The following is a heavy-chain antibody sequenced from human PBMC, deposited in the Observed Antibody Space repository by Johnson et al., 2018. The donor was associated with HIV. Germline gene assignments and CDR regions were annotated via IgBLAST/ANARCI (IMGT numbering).Heavy chain of an antibody. CDR2: TRNKAHSYTT. J-gene: IGHJ3*01. V-gene: IGHV3-72*01. CDR3: ATERGVSEWLRRPFDAFDV. D-gene: IGHD3-3*01. CDR1: GFTFTDHY. Sequence: VQLVESGGGLVQPGGSLRLSCAASGFTFTDHYMDWVRQAPGKGLEWVGRTRNKAHSYTTEYAASVKGRFTISRDDSKNSLYLQMNSLKSDDTAMYYCATERGVSEWLRRPFDAFDVWGQGTMVTVSS.